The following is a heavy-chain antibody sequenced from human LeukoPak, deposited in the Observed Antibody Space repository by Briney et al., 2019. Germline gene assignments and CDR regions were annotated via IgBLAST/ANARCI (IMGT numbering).Heavy chain of an antibody. CDR3: AESSSTSGFDP. CDR1: GFTFSTYA. D-gene: IGHD2-2*01. V-gene: IGHV3-23*01. CDR2: VSGSGIST. Sequence: GGSLRLSCAASGFTFSTYAMNWVRQAPGKGLEWVSAVSGSGISTYYADSVKGRFTISRDNSKNTLYLQMNSLRVEDTALYSCAESSSTSGFDPWGQGTLVTVSS. J-gene: IGHJ5*02.